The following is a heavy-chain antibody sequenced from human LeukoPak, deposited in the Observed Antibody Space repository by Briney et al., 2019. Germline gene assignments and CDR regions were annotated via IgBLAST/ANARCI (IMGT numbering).Heavy chain of an antibody. Sequence: GGSLRLSCAASGFTFSTYSMNWVRQAPGKGLEWVSSISSSSYIYYADSVKGRFTISRDNSKNTLYLQMNSLRAEDTAVYYCAKAPPKDAFDIWGQGTMVTVSS. CDR1: GFTFSTYS. J-gene: IGHJ3*02. CDR3: AKAPPKDAFDI. V-gene: IGHV3-21*04. CDR2: ISSSSYI.